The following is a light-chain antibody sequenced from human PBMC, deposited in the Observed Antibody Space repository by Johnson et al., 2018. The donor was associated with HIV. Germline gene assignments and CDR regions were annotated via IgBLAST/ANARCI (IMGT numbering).Light chain of an antibody. Sequence: QSVLTQPPSVSAAPGQKVTISCSGSSSNIGNNYVSWYQQLPGTAPKLLIYDNNKRPSGIPDRFSGSKSGTSATLGITRLQTGDEADYYCGTWASSLRTGFFGTGTKVTVL. CDR3: GTWASSLRTGF. J-gene: IGLJ1*01. CDR2: DNN. CDR1: SSNIGNNY. V-gene: IGLV1-51*01.